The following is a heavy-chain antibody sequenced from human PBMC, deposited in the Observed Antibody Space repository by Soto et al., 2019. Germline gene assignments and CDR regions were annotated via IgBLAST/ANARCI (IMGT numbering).Heavy chain of an antibody. CDR2: INTDGLS. J-gene: IGHJ6*02. Sequence: ETLSLTCSVSGVSITSYYWSWIRQSAGGGLEWMGRINTDGLSTYSPSFKSRLTMSLDTSKNQVSLRLISVTAADTAVYFCARVPVAVAATEDYYGLDVWGQGTTVTVSS. V-gene: IGHV4-4*07. CDR3: ARVPVAVAATEDYYGLDV. CDR1: GVSITSYY. D-gene: IGHD2-15*01.